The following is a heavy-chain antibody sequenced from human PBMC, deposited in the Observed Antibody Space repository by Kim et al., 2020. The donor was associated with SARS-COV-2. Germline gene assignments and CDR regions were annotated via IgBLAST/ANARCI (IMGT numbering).Heavy chain of an antibody. V-gene: IGHV3-48*02. D-gene: IGHD3-22*01. Sequence: GRFTISRDNAKNSLYLQMNSLRDEDTAVYYCARELWDYYDSSGYPNWFDPWGQGTLVTVSS. CDR3: ARELWDYYDSSGYPNWFDP. J-gene: IGHJ5*02.